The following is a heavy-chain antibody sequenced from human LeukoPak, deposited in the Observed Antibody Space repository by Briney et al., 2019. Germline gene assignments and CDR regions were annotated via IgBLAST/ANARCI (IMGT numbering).Heavy chain of an antibody. Sequence: SETLSLTCAVYGGSFSGYYWSWIRQPPGKGLEWIGGITHSGSTNYNPSLKSRVTISVDTSKNQFSLKLSSVTAADTAVYYCARGRSRYYYDSSGAIGPLGYWGQGTLVTVSS. CDR1: GGSFSGYY. CDR2: ITHSGST. CDR3: ARGRSRYYYDSSGAIGPLGY. J-gene: IGHJ4*02. D-gene: IGHD3-22*01. V-gene: IGHV4-34*01.